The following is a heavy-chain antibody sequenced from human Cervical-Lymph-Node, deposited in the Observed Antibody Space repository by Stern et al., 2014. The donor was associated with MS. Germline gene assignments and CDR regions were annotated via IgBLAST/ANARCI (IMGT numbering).Heavy chain of an antibody. J-gene: IGHJ4*02. CDR1: GYIFTGYY. CDR3: ARQVKGCTSTSCYMMLAY. Sequence: VQLEESGAEVKKPGASVKVSCKASGYIFTGYYMHWVRQAPGQGLEWMGRINPNTGGTNYAQKFQGRVTMTTDTSSSTAYMELSRLRSDDTAVYYCARQVKGCTSTSCYMMLAYWGQGTLVTVSS. V-gene: IGHV1-2*06. D-gene: IGHD2-2*02. CDR2: INPNTGGT.